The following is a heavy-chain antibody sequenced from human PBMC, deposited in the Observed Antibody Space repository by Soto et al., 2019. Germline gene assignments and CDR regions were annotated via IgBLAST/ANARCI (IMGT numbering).Heavy chain of an antibody. V-gene: IGHV1-2*02. D-gene: IGHD3-3*01. CDR3: ARGGGTILAPLP. CDR2: INPNSGAT. J-gene: IGHJ5*02. CDR1: GYTFTGYF. Sequence: GASVKVSCKASGYTFTGYFMHWVRQAPGQGLEWMGWINPNSGATKYAQKFQGRVTLSRDTSISTAYMELGGLRSDDTAVYYCARGGGTILAPLPWGQGTLVTVSS.